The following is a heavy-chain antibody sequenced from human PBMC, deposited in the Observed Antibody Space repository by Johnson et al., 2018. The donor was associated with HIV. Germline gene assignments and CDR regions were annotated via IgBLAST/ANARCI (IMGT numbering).Heavy chain of an antibody. CDR2: ISYDGSNK. J-gene: IGHJ3*02. CDR1: GFTFSSYA. V-gene: IGHV3-30-3*01. CDR3: ARDRGGGSYHDAFDI. Sequence: QVQLVESGGGVVQPGRSLRLSCAASGFTFSSYAMHWVRQAPGKGLEWVAVISYDGSNKYYADSVKGRFTISRDNSKNTLHLQMNSLRAEDTAVYYCARDRGGGSYHDAFDIWGQGTMVTVSS. D-gene: IGHD1-26*01.